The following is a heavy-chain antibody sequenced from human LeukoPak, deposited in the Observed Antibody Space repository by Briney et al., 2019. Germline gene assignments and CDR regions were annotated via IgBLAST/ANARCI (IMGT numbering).Heavy chain of an antibody. CDR2: ISSSSSYI. CDR1: GFTFSSYS. Sequence: GGSLRLSCAASGFTFSSYSMNWVRQAPGKGLEWVSSISSSSSYIYYADSVKGRFTISRDNAKNSLYLQMNSLRAEDTAVYYCARAKGYDILTGLYYFDYWGQGTLVTVSS. J-gene: IGHJ4*02. V-gene: IGHV3-21*01. D-gene: IGHD3-9*01. CDR3: ARAKGYDILTGLYYFDY.